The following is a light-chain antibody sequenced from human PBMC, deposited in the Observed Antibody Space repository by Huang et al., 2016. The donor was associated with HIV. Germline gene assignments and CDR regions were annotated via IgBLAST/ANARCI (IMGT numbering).Light chain of an antibody. Sequence: DIQMTQSPSTLSASVGDSVTITCRASQSISSWLAWYQQKPGKAPKLLMYKASSLESGVPSRFSGSGSGTEFTLTLSSLQPDDFATYYYQQYNSYYTFGQGTKLEIK. CDR1: QSISSW. CDR3: QQYNSYYT. J-gene: IGKJ2*01. V-gene: IGKV1-5*03. CDR2: KAS.